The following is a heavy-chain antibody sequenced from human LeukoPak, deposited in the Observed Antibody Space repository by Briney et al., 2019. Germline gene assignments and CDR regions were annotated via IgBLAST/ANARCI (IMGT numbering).Heavy chain of an antibody. CDR1: GFTFSRYS. CDR3: ARDSGSYYDSSGFDY. CDR2: ITTSSSYR. D-gene: IGHD3-22*01. J-gene: IGHJ4*02. V-gene: IGHV3-21*01. Sequence: GGSLRLSYAASGFTFSRYSMNWVRQAPGKGLEWVSSITTSSSYRYYADSVRGRFTISRDNARKSLYLQMDSLRAEDTAVYYCARDSGSYYDSSGFDYWGQGTLVTVSS.